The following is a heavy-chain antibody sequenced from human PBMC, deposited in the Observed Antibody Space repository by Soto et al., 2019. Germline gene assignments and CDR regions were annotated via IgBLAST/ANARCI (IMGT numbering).Heavy chain of an antibody. CDR3: ARNPTVTNTFDY. V-gene: IGHV4-31*03. Sequence: PSETLSLTCTVSGGSISSGGYYWSWIRQHPGKGLEWIGYIYYSGSTYYNPSLKSRVTISVDTSKNQFSLKLSSVTAADTAVYYCARNPTVTNTFDYWGQGTLLTVSS. CDR1: GGSISSGGYY. CDR2: IYYSGST. J-gene: IGHJ4*02. D-gene: IGHD4-17*01.